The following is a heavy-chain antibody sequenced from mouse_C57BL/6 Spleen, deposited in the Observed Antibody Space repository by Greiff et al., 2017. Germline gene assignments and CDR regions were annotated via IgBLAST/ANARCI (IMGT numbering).Heavy chain of an antibody. CDR2: IYPGDGDT. J-gene: IGHJ3*01. V-gene: IGHV1-82*01. CDR3: ARSELTGTAWFAY. CDR1: GYAFSSSW. Sequence: QVQLKESGPELVKPGASVKISCKASGYAFSSSWMNWVKQRPGKGLEWIGRIYPGDGDTNYNGKFKGKATLTADKSSSTAYMQLSSLTSEDSAVYFCARSELTGTAWFAYWGQGTLVTVSA. D-gene: IGHD4-1*01.